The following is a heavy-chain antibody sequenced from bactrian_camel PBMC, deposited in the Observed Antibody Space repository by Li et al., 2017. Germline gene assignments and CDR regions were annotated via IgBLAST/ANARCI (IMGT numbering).Heavy chain of an antibody. D-gene: IGHD3*01. CDR1: RDASSNSC. V-gene: IGHV3S53*01. CDR2: ISTDGST. CDR3: AADFNPRACRVGRTPELYDYNI. Sequence: VQLVESGGGSVRPGETLRLSCAASRDASSNSCMGWFRQAPGKQREWVSSISTDGSTTYADSVKGRFTISQDNRKSTVFLQMNTLEPEDSATYYCAADFNPRACRVGRTPELYDYNIWGQGTQVTVS. J-gene: IGHJ4*01.